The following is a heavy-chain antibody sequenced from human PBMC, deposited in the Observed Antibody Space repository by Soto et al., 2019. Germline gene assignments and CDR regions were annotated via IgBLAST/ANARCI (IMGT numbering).Heavy chain of an antibody. J-gene: IGHJ6*02. CDR3: ARESLHYYGMDV. CDR1: GGSISSYY. Sequence: SETLSLTCTVSGGSISSYYWSWIRQPPGKGLEWIGYIYYSGSTNYNPSLQSRVTISVDTSKNQFSLKLSSVTAADTAVYYCARESLHYYGMDVWGQGTTVTVSS. CDR2: IYYSGST. V-gene: IGHV4-59*01.